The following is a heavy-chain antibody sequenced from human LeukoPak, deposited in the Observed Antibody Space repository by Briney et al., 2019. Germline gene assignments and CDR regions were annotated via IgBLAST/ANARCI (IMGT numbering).Heavy chain of an antibody. CDR1: GFTVSSNY. CDR2: IYSGGST. J-gene: IGHJ4*02. V-gene: IGHV3-66*01. Sequence: PGGSLRLSCAASGFTVSSNYMSCVRQAPGKGLEWVSVIYSGGSTYYADSVKGRFTISRDNSKNTLYLQMNSLRAEDTAVYYCARTTTHRGYRYFDYWGQGTLVTVSS. CDR3: ARTTTHRGYRYFDY. D-gene: IGHD5-12*01.